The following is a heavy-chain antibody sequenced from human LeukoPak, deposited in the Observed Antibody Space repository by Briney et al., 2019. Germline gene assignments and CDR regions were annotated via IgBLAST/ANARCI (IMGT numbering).Heavy chain of an antibody. Sequence: PGGSLRLSCAASGFTFSSYEMNWVRQAPGKGLEWVSAISGSGGSTYYADSVKGRFTISRDNSKNTLYLQMNSLRAEDTAVYYCARVTPTQGTNWNDSDYWGQGTLVTVSS. CDR1: GFTFSSYE. CDR3: ARVTPTQGTNWNDSDY. J-gene: IGHJ4*02. V-gene: IGHV3-23*01. CDR2: ISGSGGST. D-gene: IGHD1-1*01.